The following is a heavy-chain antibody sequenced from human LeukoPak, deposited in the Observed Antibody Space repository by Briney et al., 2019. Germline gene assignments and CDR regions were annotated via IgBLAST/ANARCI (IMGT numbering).Heavy chain of an antibody. Sequence: SQTLSLTCTVSGGSISSGGYYWSWIRQHPGKGLEWIGYIYYSGSTYYNPSLKSRVTISVDTSKNQFSLKLSSVTAADTAVYYCASPSSYGSGSYRASDIWGQGTMVTVSS. CDR1: GGSISSGGYY. CDR3: ASPSSYGSGSYRASDI. V-gene: IGHV4-31*03. CDR2: IYYSGST. D-gene: IGHD3-10*01. J-gene: IGHJ3*02.